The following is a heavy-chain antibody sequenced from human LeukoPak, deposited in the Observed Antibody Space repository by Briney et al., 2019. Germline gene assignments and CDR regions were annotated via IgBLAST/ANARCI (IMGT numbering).Heavy chain of an antibody. Sequence: SETLSLTCTVSGGSITSYFWSWIRQLPGKGLEWIGYIYYSGSTKYNPSLKSRATISVDTSKNQFSLKLSSVTAADTAVYYCARPRLPYYYGSGSHDAFDIWGQGTMVTVSS. D-gene: IGHD3-10*01. V-gene: IGHV4-59*12. CDR1: GGSITSYF. CDR3: ARPRLPYYYGSGSHDAFDI. J-gene: IGHJ3*02. CDR2: IYYSGST.